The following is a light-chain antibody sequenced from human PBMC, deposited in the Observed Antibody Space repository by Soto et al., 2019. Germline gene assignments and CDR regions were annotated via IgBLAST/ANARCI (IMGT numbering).Light chain of an antibody. Sequence: DIQMTQSPSSLSASVGDRVTITCRASQGIRSDLGWFQQKPGKAPKNLIYAASGLQSGVPSRFSGSGSGTEFTLTISSLQPEDFATYYCLQHNSYPFTFGPGTKVDIK. CDR3: LQHNSYPFT. J-gene: IGKJ3*01. V-gene: IGKV1-17*01. CDR1: QGIRSD. CDR2: AAS.